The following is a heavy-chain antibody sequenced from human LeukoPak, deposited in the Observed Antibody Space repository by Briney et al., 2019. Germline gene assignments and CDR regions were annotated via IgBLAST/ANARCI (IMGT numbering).Heavy chain of an antibody. CDR2: ISGSGPYT. J-gene: IGHJ4*02. Sequence: GGSLRLSCAASGFTFSSYAMSWVRQAPGKGLEWVSGISGSGPYTFYTDSVKGRFTISRDSSKNTLYLQMNSLKTEDTAVYYCSTELLWFGHLIYHDYWGQGTLVTVSS. D-gene: IGHD3-10*01. CDR1: GFTFSSYA. V-gene: IGHV3-23*01. CDR3: STELLWFGHLIYHDY.